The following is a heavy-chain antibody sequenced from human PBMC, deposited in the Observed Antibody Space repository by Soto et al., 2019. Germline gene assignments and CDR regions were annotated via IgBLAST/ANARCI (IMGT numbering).Heavy chain of an antibody. CDR2: IIPIFGTA. V-gene: IGHV1-69*12. J-gene: IGHJ3*02. CDR1: GGTFSSYA. CDR3: ARDECWGGSCYYPFDI. D-gene: IGHD2-15*01. Sequence: QVQLVQSGAEVKKPGSSVKVSCKASGGTFSSYAISWVRQAPGQGLEWMGGIIPIFGTANYAQKFQGRVTITADESTSTAYMELSSLRSEDTAVYYCARDECWGGSCYYPFDIWGQGTMVTVSS.